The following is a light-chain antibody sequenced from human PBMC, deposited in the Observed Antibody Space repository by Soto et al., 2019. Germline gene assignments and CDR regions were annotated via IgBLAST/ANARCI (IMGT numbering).Light chain of an antibody. CDR2: GAS. CDR3: QQFNNWLFT. Sequence: EIVMTQSPATLSVSPGERATISCSASQSVGYNLAWYQQKPGQAPRLLIYGASARATGIPARFSGSVSGAEFTLTISSLQSEDFAVYYCQQFNNWLFTFGHGTRLEIK. J-gene: IGKJ5*01. V-gene: IGKV3-15*01. CDR1: QSVGYN.